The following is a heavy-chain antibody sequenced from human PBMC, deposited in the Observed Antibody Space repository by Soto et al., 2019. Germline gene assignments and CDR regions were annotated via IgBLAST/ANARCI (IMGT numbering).Heavy chain of an antibody. Sequence: SETLSLTCTVSGGSISSYYWSWIRQPPGKGLEWIGYIYYSGSTNYNPSLKSRVTISVDTSKNQFSLKLSSVTAADTAVYYCARDYPGFLYGMDVWGQGTTVTVSS. CDR3: ARDYPGFLYGMDV. J-gene: IGHJ6*02. CDR2: IYYSGST. D-gene: IGHD2-21*01. V-gene: IGHV4-59*01. CDR1: GGSISSYY.